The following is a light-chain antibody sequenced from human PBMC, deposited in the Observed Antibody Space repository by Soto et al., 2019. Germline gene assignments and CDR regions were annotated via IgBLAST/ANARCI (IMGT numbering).Light chain of an antibody. J-gene: IGKJ1*01. Sequence: DIQMTQSPSTLSASVGDSVTITCRASQSISNWLAWHQQKPGKAPKLLISRASSLESGVPSRFSGSGSGTEFTLTISSLQPDDFATYYSQQYNSYRAFGQGTKVEI. CDR1: QSISNW. CDR2: RAS. V-gene: IGKV1-5*03. CDR3: QQYNSYRA.